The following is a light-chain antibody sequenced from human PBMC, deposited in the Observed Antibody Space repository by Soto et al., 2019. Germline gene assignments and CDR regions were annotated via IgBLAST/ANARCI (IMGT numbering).Light chain of an antibody. CDR3: GTWDSSLSAYV. Sequence: QSALTQPASVSGSPGQSITISCTGTSSDIGTYNLVSWYQHYPGKAPKLMIYEGIKRPSGIPDRFSGSKSGTSATLGITGLQTGDEADYYCGTWDSSLSAYVFGTGTKLTVL. CDR2: EGI. J-gene: IGLJ1*01. V-gene: IGLV2-14*02. CDR1: SSDIGTYNL.